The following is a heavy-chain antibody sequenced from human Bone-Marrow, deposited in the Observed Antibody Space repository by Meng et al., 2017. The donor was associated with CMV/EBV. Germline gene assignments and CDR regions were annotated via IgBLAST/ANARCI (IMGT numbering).Heavy chain of an antibody. CDR3: ARVGITGSYSSYRGAFDF. D-gene: IGHD1-26*01. Sequence: SETLSLTCTVSGGFISSGGYYWSWIRQHPGKGLEWIGYIYNSGSTNYNPSLKSRLTISVDTSEKQFSLKLSSVTAADTAVYYCARVGITGSYSSYRGAFDFWGQGTMVTVSS. J-gene: IGHJ3*01. CDR1: GGFISSGGYY. CDR2: IYNSGST. V-gene: IGHV4-31*03.